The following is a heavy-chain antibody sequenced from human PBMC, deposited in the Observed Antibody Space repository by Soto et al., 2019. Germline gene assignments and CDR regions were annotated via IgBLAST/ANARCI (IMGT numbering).Heavy chain of an antibody. D-gene: IGHD1-26*01. Sequence: QVQLQQWGAGLLKPSETLSLTCAVYGGSFSGYYWSWIRQPPGKGLEWIGEINHIGGTNYDPSLNSRVTISVDTSKNQFSLKLSSVTAVDTAVYYCARGSWDLRFDPWGQGTLVTVSS. CDR3: ARGSWDLRFDP. CDR1: GGSFSGYY. CDR2: INHIGGT. J-gene: IGHJ5*02. V-gene: IGHV4-34*01.